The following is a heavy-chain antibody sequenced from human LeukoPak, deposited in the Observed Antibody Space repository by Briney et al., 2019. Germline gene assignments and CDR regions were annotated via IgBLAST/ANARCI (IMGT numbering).Heavy chain of an antibody. Sequence: GGSLRLSCAASGCTFSTFAMIWVRQPPGKGLEGVASIFPSGGEIHYADSVKGRFTISTDTSKNTLSLQMNSQRVEDTAVYYCAREKGRGVISPYYDYWGQGTLVTVS. D-gene: IGHD3-10*01. V-gene: IGHV3-23*01. CDR1: GCTFSTFA. CDR3: AREKGRGVISPYYDY. J-gene: IGHJ4*02. CDR2: IFPSGGEI.